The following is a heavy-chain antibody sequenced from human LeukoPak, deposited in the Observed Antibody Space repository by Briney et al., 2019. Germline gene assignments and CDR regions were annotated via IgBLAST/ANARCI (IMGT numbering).Heavy chain of an antibody. CDR1: GFIFSSYS. V-gene: IGHV3-21*01. Sequence: PGGSLRLACAASGFIFSSYSMNWVRQAPGKGLEWVSSMSRDSIDIYYADSVKGRFTISRDNARNSLYLQMNSLRAEDTAVYYCARDKAMSGSSWEVGFDYWGQGTLVTVSS. D-gene: IGHD6-13*01. J-gene: IGHJ4*02. CDR3: ARDKAMSGSSWEVGFDY. CDR2: MSRDSIDI.